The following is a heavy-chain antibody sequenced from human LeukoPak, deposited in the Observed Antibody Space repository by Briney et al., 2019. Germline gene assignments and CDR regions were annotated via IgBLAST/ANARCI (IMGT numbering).Heavy chain of an antibody. CDR3: ATLPLGYCSSTSCLTWFDP. V-gene: IGHV5-51*01. D-gene: IGHD2-2*01. CDR1: GYSFTSYW. Sequence: GESLKISCKGSGYSFTSYWIGWVRQMPGKGLEWMGIIYPGDSDTRYSPSFQGQVTISADKSISTAYLQWSSLKASDTAMYYCATLPLGYCSSTSCLTWFDPWGQGTLVTVSS. J-gene: IGHJ5*02. CDR2: IYPGDSDT.